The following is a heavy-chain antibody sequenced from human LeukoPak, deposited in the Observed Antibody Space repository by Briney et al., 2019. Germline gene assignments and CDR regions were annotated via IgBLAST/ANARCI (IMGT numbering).Heavy chain of an antibody. J-gene: IGHJ4*02. D-gene: IGHD6-13*01. V-gene: IGHV3-30-3*01. CDR3: AKGLDSSSYYNFDY. CDR2: ISYDGSNK. CDR1: GFTFSSYA. Sequence: GGSLRLSCAASGFTFSSYAMHWVRQAPGKGLEWVAVISYDGSNKYYADSVKGRFTISRDNSKNTLYLQMNSLRAEDTAVYYCAKGLDSSSYYNFDYWGQGTLVTVSS.